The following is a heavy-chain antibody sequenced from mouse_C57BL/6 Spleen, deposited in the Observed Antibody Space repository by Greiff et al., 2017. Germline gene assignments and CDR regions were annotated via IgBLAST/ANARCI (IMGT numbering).Heavy chain of an antibody. Sequence: EVQLQQSGPELVKPGASVKISCKASGYSFTGYYMNWVKQSPEKSLEWIGEINPSTGGTTYNQKFKAKATLTVDKSSSTAYMQLKSLTSEDSAVYYCAHSNGIAYWGQGTLVTVSA. CDR1: GYSFTGYY. J-gene: IGHJ3*01. CDR2: INPSTGGT. CDR3: AHSNGIAY. D-gene: IGHD2-5*01. V-gene: IGHV1-42*01.